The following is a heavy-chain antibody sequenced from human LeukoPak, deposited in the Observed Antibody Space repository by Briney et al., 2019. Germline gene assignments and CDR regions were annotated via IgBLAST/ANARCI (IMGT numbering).Heavy chain of an antibody. J-gene: IGHJ4*02. CDR3: ARGHGLRLWPFDY. CDR2: INHSGST. Sequence: SETLSLTCTVSGGSISSYYWSWIRQPPGKGLEWIGEINHSGSTNYNPSLKSRVTISVDTSKNQFSLKLSSVTAADTAVYYCARGHGLRLWPFDYWGQGTLVTVSS. D-gene: IGHD3-3*01. V-gene: IGHV4-34*01. CDR1: GGSISSYY.